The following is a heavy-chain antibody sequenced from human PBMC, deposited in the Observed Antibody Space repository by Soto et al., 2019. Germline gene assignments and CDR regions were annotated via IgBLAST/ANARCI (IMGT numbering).Heavy chain of an antibody. CDR3: ATVRVRGGIITNYGMDV. CDR2: ISNDGSNG. Sequence: PGGSLRLSCAASGFTFSTYGLHWVRQAPGKGLEWVAGISNDGSNGNYADSVKGRFTVSRDNTKKTLYVQMNSLRDEDTAVYYCATVRVRGGIITNYGMDVWGQGTTVTVSS. J-gene: IGHJ6*02. V-gene: IGHV3-30*03. D-gene: IGHD3-10*01. CDR1: GFTFSTYG.